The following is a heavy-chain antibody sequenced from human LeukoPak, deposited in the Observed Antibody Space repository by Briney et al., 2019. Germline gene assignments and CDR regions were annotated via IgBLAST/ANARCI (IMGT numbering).Heavy chain of an antibody. CDR1: GFTFSSFG. V-gene: IGHV1-24*01. Sequence: GGSLRLSCAASGFTFSSFGMHWVRQAPGKGLEWMGGFDPEDGETIYAQKFQGRVTMTEDTSTDTAYMELSSLRSEDTAVYYCATGGIAVAGTPGAFDIWGQGTMVTVSS. J-gene: IGHJ3*02. D-gene: IGHD6-19*01. CDR2: FDPEDGET. CDR3: ATGGIAVAGTPGAFDI.